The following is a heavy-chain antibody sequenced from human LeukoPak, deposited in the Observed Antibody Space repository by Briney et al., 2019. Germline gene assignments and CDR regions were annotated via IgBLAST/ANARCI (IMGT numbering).Heavy chain of an antibody. J-gene: IGHJ4*02. V-gene: IGHV3-30*18. CDR1: GFTFSSYG. D-gene: IGHD3-22*01. Sequence: GGSLRLSCAASGFTFSSYGMHWVRQAPGKGLEWVAVISYDGSNKYYADSVKGRFTISRDNSKNTLYLQMNSLRAEDTAVYYCAKETIPEYYYDSSGYRRGSVDYWGQGTLVTVSS. CDR2: ISYDGSNK. CDR3: AKETIPEYYYDSSGYRRGSVDY.